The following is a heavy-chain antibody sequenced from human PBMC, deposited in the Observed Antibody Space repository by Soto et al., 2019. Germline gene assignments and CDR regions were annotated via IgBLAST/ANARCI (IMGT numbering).Heavy chain of an antibody. D-gene: IGHD3-22*01. Sequence: GSGKVCFKASGYSFTNYNIHLVRQAPGQGLQWMGEVNPSRGTAGYAETFQGRVTMTRNASTRTVYMVLTSLTPEDTAIYYCAKIASHGQTFFDYWGQGSMVTVSS. CDR3: AKIASHGQTFFDY. J-gene: IGHJ4*02. CDR2: VNPSRGTA. CDR1: GYSFTNYN. V-gene: IGHV1-46*01.